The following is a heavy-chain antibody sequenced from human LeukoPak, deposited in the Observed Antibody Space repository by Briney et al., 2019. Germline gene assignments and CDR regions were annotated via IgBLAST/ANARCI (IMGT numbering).Heavy chain of an antibody. CDR3: ARAYGELPFDY. Sequence: GVLRPSCAGSGFTFSSDSMKWVRQAPGEGLEWVSSISSSSSYIYYADSVKGRFTISRDNAKNSLYLQMNSLRAEDTAVYYCARAYGELPFDYWGQGTLVTVSS. CDR1: GFTFSSDS. V-gene: IGHV3-21*01. D-gene: IGHD1-26*01. CDR2: ISSSSSYI. J-gene: IGHJ4*02.